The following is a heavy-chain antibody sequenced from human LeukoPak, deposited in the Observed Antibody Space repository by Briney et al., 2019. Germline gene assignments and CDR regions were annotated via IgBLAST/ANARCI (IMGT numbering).Heavy chain of an antibody. D-gene: IGHD1-1*01. CDR3: ARELRYKPLYWYFDL. Sequence: SETLSLTCAVSGGSISSGNWWSWVRQPPGKGLEWIGEIYHSGSTNYNPSLKSRVTISVDTSKNQFSLKLSSVTAADTAVYYCARELRYKPLYWYFDLWGRGTLVTVSS. J-gene: IGHJ2*01. CDR2: IYHSGST. V-gene: IGHV4-4*02. CDR1: GGSISSGNW.